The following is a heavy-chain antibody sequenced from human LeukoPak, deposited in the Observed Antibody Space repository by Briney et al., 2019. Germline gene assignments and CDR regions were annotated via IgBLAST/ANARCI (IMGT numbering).Heavy chain of an antibody. Sequence: ASVKVSCKASGGTFSSYAISWVRQAPGQGLEWMGRIIPILGIANYAQKFQGRVTITADKSTSTAYMELSSLRSEDTAVYYCATVAPPYYDSSGYYFRVPSDAFDIWGQGTMVTVSS. J-gene: IGHJ3*02. V-gene: IGHV1-69*04. CDR3: ATVAPPYYDSSGYYFRVPSDAFDI. D-gene: IGHD3-22*01. CDR2: IIPILGIA. CDR1: GGTFSSYA.